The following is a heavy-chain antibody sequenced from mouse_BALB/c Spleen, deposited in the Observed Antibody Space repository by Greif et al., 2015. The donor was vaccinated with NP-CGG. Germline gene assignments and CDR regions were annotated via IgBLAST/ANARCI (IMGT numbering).Heavy chain of an antibody. J-gene: IGHJ3*01. CDR3: ARFYFDAY. CDR2: INPYNGDT. D-gene: IGHD2-3*01. Sequence: EVQLQQSGPELVKPGASVKISCKASGYSFTGYFMNWVMQSHGKSLEWIGRINPYNGDTFYNQKFKGKATLTVDKSSSTAHMELRSLASEDSAVYYCARFYFDAYWGRGTLVTVSA. CDR1: GYSFTGYF. V-gene: IGHV1-20*02.